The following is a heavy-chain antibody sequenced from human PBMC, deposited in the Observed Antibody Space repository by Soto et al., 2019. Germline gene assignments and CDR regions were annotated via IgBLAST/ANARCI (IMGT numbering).Heavy chain of an antibody. V-gene: IGHV3-23*01. CDR3: AKEGEFGDGRFDP. Sequence: PGGSLRLSRATSGFAVSSYSLILGRQAPGEGLEWVSAISGSGGSTYYADSVKGRFTISRDNSKNTLYLQMNSLRAEDTAVYYCAKEGEFGDGRFDPWGQGTLVTVSS. D-gene: IGHD3-10*01. CDR1: GFAVSSYS. CDR2: ISGSGGST. J-gene: IGHJ5*02.